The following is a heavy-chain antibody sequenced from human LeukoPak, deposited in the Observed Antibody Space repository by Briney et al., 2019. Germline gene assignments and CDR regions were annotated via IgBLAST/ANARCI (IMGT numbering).Heavy chain of an antibody. CDR3: ARDSPYYYGSGSATYYMDV. D-gene: IGHD3-10*01. V-gene: IGHV4-59*01. Sequence: SETLSLTCTVSGGSISSYYWSWIRQPPGKGLEWIGYIYYSGSTNYNPSLKSRVTISVDTSKNQFSLKLSSVTAADTAVYYCARDSPYYYGSGSATYYMDVWGKGTTVTFSS. CDR1: GGSISSYY. J-gene: IGHJ6*03. CDR2: IYYSGST.